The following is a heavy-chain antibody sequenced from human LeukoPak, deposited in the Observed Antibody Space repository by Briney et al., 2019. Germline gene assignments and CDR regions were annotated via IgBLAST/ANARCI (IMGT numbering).Heavy chain of an antibody. D-gene: IGHD2-21*02. J-gene: IGHJ5*02. CDR1: GFTFSSYA. V-gene: IGHV3-30-3*01. Sequence: PGRSLRLSCAASGFTFSSYAMHWVRQAPGKGLEWVAVISYDGSNKYYADSVKGRFTISRDNPKNTLYLQMNSLRAEDTAVYYCARHSFPIVVVTAELDPWGQGTLVTVSS. CDR3: ARHSFPIVVVTAELDP. CDR2: ISYDGSNK.